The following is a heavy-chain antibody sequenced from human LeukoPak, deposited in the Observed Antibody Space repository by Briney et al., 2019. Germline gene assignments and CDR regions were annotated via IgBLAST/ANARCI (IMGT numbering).Heavy chain of an antibody. CDR3: ARSPVVIYNYFDY. V-gene: IGHV4-4*07. CDR1: GGPISSYC. D-gene: IGHD2/OR15-2a*01. J-gene: IGHJ4*02. CDR2: IYSSGST. Sequence: SETLSLTCTVPGGPISSYCWSWIRQPAGQGLEWIGRIYSSGSTNYNPSFESRVTMSVDTSKDQFSLRLSSVTAADTAVYYCARSPVVIYNYFDYWGQGTLVTVSS.